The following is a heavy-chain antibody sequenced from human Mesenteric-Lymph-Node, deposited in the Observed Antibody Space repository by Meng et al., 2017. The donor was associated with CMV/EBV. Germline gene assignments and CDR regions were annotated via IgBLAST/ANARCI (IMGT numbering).Heavy chain of an antibody. Sequence: GESLKISCAASGFTFRSYGMHWVRQAPGKGLEWVAVIWYDGSDKYYADSVKGRFTISRDNSKNTLYLQMNSLRAEDTAMYYCARDPTQDYWGQGTLVTVSS. CDR3: ARDPTQDY. CDR2: IWYDGSDK. CDR1: GFTFRSYG. D-gene: IGHD2-15*01. J-gene: IGHJ4*02. V-gene: IGHV3-33*01.